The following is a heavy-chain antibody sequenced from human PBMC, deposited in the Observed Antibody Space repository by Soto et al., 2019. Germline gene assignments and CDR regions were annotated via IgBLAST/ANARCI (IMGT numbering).Heavy chain of an antibody. V-gene: IGHV1-69*01. Sequence: VQLVQSGAEVKKPGSSVKVSCKASGGTFSSYAISWVRQAPGQGLEWMGGIIPIFGTANYAQKFQGRVTITADESTSTAYMELSSLRSEDTAVYYCARSRLYIVATIGGPYNWFDPWGQGTLVTVSS. CDR1: GGTFSSYA. J-gene: IGHJ5*02. CDR3: ARSRLYIVATIGGPYNWFDP. D-gene: IGHD5-12*01. CDR2: IIPIFGTA.